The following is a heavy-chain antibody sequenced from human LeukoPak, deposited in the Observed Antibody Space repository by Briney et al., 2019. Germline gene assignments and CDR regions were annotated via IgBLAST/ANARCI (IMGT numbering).Heavy chain of an antibody. Sequence: QPGGSLRLSCAASGFTFSSYWMHWVRQAPGKGLVWVSRINSDGGSTSYADSVKGRFTISGDNAKNTLYLQMNSLRAEDTAVYYCAREPDYYYGMDVWGKGTTVTVSS. CDR2: INSDGGST. CDR1: GFTFSSYW. CDR3: AREPDYYYGMDV. J-gene: IGHJ6*04. D-gene: IGHD1-14*01. V-gene: IGHV3-74*01.